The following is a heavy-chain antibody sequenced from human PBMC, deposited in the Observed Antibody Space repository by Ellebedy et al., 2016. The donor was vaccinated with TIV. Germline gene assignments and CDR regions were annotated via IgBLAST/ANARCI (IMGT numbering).Heavy chain of an antibody. J-gene: IGHJ4*02. V-gene: IGHV3-11*01. CDR3: AKLEDIVVVVAALDY. CDR1: GFSFSDYY. Sequence: GGSLRLSXEASGFSFSDYYMTWIRQAPGKGPEWVSYISGNSGNIAYADSVKGRFTISRDNAKNSLYLQLNSLRGEDTAVYYCAKLEDIVVVVAALDYWGQGTLVTVSS. CDR2: ISGNSGNI. D-gene: IGHD2-15*01.